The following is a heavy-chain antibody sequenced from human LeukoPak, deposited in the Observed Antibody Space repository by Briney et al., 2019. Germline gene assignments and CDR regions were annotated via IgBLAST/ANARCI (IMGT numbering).Heavy chain of an antibody. CDR1: GYTFTSYD. CDR3: QGSSWPYYYYGMDV. V-gene: IGHV1-8*01. J-gene: IGHJ6*02. CDR2: MNPNSGNT. D-gene: IGHD6-13*01. Sequence: GASVKVSCKASGYTFTSYDINWVRQATGQGLEWMGWMNPNSGNTGYAQKFQGRVTMTRTTSISTAYMELSSLRSEDTAVYYCQGSSWPYYYYGMDVWGQGTTVTVSS.